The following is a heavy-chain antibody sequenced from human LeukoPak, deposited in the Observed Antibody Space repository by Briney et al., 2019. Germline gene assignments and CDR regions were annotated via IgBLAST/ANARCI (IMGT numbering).Heavy chain of an antibody. CDR2: IYYSGST. Sequence: TLSLTCTVSGGSISSGGYYWSWIRQHPGKGLEWIGYIYYSGSTYYNPSLKSRVTISVDTSKNQFSLKLSSVTAADTAVYYCARGSSSSLPFDYWGQGTLVTVSS. D-gene: IGHD6-6*01. CDR1: GGSISSGGYY. V-gene: IGHV4-31*03. CDR3: ARGSSSSLPFDY. J-gene: IGHJ4*02.